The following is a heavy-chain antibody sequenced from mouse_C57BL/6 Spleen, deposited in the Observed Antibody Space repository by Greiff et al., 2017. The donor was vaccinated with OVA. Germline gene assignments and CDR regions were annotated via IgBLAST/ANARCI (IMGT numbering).Heavy chain of an antibody. CDR3: ARNYGSSYWYFDV. V-gene: IGHV1-63*01. CDR1: GYTFTNYW. D-gene: IGHD1-1*01. Sequence: QVQLKQSGAELVRPGTSVKMSCKASGYTFTNYWIGWAQQRPGHGLEWIGDIYPGGGYTNYNEKFKGKATLTADKSSSTAYMQFSSLTSEDSAIDYWARNYGSSYWYFDVWGTGTTVTVSS. J-gene: IGHJ1*03. CDR2: IYPGGGYT.